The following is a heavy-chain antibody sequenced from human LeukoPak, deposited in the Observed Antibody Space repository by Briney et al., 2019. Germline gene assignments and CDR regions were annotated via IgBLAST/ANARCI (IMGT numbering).Heavy chain of an antibody. CDR2: IYTSGST. CDR1: GGSFSSYY. V-gene: IGHV4-4*09. D-gene: IGHD6-19*01. J-gene: IGHJ4*02. Sequence: SETLSLTCAVYGGSFSSYYWSWIRQPPGKGLEWIGYIYTSGSTNYNPSLKSRVTISVDTSKNQFSLKLSSVTAADTAVYYCARREAVAGIFDYWGQGTLVTVSS. CDR3: ARREAVAGIFDY.